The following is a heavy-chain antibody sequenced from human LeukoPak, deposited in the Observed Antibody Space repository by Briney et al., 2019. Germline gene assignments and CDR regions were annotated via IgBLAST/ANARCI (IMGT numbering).Heavy chain of an antibody. J-gene: IGHJ6*02. CDR3: ATRYYDSSGYYDYYYYGMDV. D-gene: IGHD3-22*01. CDR1: GFTVSSNY. CDR2: IYSGGST. V-gene: IGHV3-66*01. Sequence: GGSLRLSCAASGFTVSSNYMSWVRQAPGKGLEWVSVIYSGGSTYYADSVKGRFTISRDNSKNTLYLQMNSLRAEDTAVYYCATRYYDSSGYYDYYYYGMDVWGQGTTVTASS.